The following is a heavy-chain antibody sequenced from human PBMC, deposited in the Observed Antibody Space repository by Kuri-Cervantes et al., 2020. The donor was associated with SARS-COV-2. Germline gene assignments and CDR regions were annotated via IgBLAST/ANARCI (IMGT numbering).Heavy chain of an antibody. D-gene: IGHD6-13*01. J-gene: IGHJ4*02. CDR3: ARVSSSSSDY. CDR1: GFTFSSYA. CDR2: ISYDGSNK. V-gene: IGHV3-30-3*01. Sequence: GESLKISCAASGFTFSSYAMHWVRQAPGKVLEWSAVISYDGSNKYYADSVKGRFTISRDNSKNTLYLQMNSLRTEDSAVYYCARVSSSSSDYWGQGTLVTVSS.